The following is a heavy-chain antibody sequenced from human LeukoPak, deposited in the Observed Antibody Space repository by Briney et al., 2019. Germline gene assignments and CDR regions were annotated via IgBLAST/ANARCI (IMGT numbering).Heavy chain of an antibody. J-gene: IGHJ4*02. Sequence: SETLSLTCAVYGGSFSAYYWSWIRQPPGKGLEWIGYIYHSGSTYYNPSLKSRVTISVDRSKNQFSLKLSSVTAADTAVYYCARGLRPARYWGQGTLVTVSS. CDR2: IYHSGST. V-gene: IGHV4-34*01. CDR1: GGSFSAYY. CDR3: ARGLRPARY.